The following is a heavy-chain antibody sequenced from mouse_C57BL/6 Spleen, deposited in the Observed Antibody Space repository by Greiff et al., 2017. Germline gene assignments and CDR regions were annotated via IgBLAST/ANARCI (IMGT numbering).Heavy chain of an antibody. CDR2: IWSDGST. CDR3: ASPYYCNFEGYAMDY. CDR1: GFSLTSYG. Sequence: VMLVESGPGLVAPSQSLSITCPVSGFSLTSYGVHWVRQPPGKGLEWLVVIWSDGSTTYNSALKSRLSISKDNSKSQVFLKMNSLQTDDTAMYYCASPYYCNFEGYAMDYWCQGTSVSVSS. V-gene: IGHV2-6*03. J-gene: IGHJ4*01. D-gene: IGHD2-10*01.